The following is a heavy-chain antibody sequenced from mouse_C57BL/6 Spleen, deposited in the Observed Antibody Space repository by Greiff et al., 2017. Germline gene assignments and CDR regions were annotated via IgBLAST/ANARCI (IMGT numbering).Heavy chain of an antibody. CDR2: ISDGGSYT. CDR1: GFTFSSYA. J-gene: IGHJ4*01. V-gene: IGHV5-4*01. CDR3: ARDHIYYDYDGYAMDY. Sequence: EVQVVESGGGLVKPGGSLKLSCAASGFTFSSYAMSWVRQTPEKRLEWVATISDGGSYTYYPDNVKGRFTISRDNAKNNLYLQMSHLKSEDTAMYYCARDHIYYDYDGYAMDYWGQGTSVTVSS. D-gene: IGHD2-4*01.